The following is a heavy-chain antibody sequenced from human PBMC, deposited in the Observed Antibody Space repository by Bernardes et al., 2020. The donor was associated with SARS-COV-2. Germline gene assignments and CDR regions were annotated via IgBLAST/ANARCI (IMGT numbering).Heavy chain of an antibody. J-gene: IGHJ4*02. CDR3: AKGGLAADPLDY. V-gene: IGHV3-23*01. CDR1: GFTFSNYA. CDR2: ISGSGDSA. D-gene: IGHD6-13*01. Sequence: GGSLRLSCAASGFTFSNYAMNWVRQAPGKGLEWVSGISGSGDSAYYAGSVKGRFTISRGNSKKSLYLQMNSLRGEDTAVYYCAKGGLAADPLDYWGQGALVTVSS.